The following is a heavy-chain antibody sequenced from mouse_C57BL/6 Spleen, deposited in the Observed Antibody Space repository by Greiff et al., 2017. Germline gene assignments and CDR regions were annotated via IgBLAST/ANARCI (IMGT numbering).Heavy chain of an antibody. D-gene: IGHD1-1*01. J-gene: IGHJ2*01. V-gene: IGHV1-55*01. CDR1: GYTFTSYW. Sequence: VQLQESGAELVKPGASVKMSCKASGYTFTSYWITWVKQRPGQGLEWIGDIYPGSGSTNYNEKFKSKATLTVDTSSSTAYMQLSSLTSEDSAVYYCARGYYGSSYYFDYWGQGTTLTVSS. CDR2: IYPGSGST. CDR3: ARGYYGSSYYFDY.